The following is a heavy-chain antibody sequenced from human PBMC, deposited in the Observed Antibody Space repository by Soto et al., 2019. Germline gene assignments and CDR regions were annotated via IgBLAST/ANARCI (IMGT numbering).Heavy chain of an antibody. CDR3: ARNGDCTRPGCIVGWFDP. Sequence: GGSLRLSCAASGFTFSTYAMAWVRQAPGKGLEWVSGVSASGLNTDYADPVKGRVTISIDKSKNQFYLDLNSVTAADTAMYYCARNGDCTRPGCIVGWFDPWGPGTLVTVS. J-gene: IGHJ5*02. V-gene: IGHV3-23*01. D-gene: IGHD2-8*01. CDR1: GFTFSTYA. CDR2: VSASGLNT.